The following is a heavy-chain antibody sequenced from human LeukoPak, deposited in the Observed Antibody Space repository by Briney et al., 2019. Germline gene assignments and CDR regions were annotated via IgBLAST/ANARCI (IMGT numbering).Heavy chain of an antibody. V-gene: IGHV1-18*01. CDR1: GYTFTSYG. CDR3: ARTPTPFIVGATNY. D-gene: IGHD1-26*01. J-gene: IGHJ4*02. CDR2: ISAYNGNT. Sequence: ASVKVSCKASGYTFTSYGISWVRQAPGQGLEWMGWISAYNGNTNYAQKLQGRVTMTTDTSTSTAYMELRSLRSDDTAVYYCARTPTPFIVGATNYWGQGTLVTVFS.